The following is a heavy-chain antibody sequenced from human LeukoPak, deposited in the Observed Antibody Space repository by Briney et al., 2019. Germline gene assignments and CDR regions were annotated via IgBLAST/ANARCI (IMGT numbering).Heavy chain of an antibody. D-gene: IGHD4-17*01. CDR1: DDSFSSHY. Sequence: SETLSLTCAVSDDSFSSHYWTWIRQPPGKGLEWIGYISYIGSPNYNPSLKSRVTISIDTSKNQFSLKLSSVTAADTAVYYCARDLVTVTKGFDIWGQGTMVSVSS. V-gene: IGHV4-59*11. CDR2: ISYIGSP. J-gene: IGHJ3*02. CDR3: ARDLVTVTKGFDI.